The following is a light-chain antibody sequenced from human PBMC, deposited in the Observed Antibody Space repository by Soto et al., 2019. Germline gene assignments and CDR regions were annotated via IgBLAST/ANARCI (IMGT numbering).Light chain of an antibody. CDR2: KAS. Sequence: DIQMPQSPSTLSASVGDRVTITCRASQSISSWLAWYQQKPGKAPRLLIYKASNLESGVPSRFSGSGSGTEFTLTISSLQPDDSATYYCQQYNDNWTFGQGTKVEIK. CDR1: QSISSW. CDR3: QQYNDNWT. V-gene: IGKV1-5*03. J-gene: IGKJ1*01.